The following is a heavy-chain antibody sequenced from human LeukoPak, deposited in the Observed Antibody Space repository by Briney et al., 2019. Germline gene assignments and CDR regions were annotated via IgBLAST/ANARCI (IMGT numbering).Heavy chain of an antibody. Sequence: SETLSLTCTVSGGSISSYYWSWIRQPPGKGLEWIGYIYYSGSTYYNPSLKSRVTISVDTSKNQFSLKLSSVTAADTAVYYCARTATVVKYYYYYYGMDVWGQGTTVTVSS. V-gene: IGHV4-59*08. D-gene: IGHD4-23*01. J-gene: IGHJ6*02. CDR3: ARTATVVKYYYYYYGMDV. CDR2: IYYSGST. CDR1: GGSISSYY.